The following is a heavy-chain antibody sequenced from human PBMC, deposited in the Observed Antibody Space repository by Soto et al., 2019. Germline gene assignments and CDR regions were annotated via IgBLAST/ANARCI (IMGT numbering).Heavy chain of an antibody. D-gene: IGHD6-13*01. Sequence: SVQLSWNASGGTFSSYAVSWVRQASGQGLEGMGGIIPIFGTANYAQKFQGRVTITADESTSTAYMELSSLRSEDTAVYYCARPGRYSSSWYVLTYYYYGMDVWGQGTTVTVSS. J-gene: IGHJ6*02. V-gene: IGHV1-69*13. CDR2: IIPIFGTA. CDR3: ARPGRYSSSWYVLTYYYYGMDV. CDR1: GGTFSSYA.